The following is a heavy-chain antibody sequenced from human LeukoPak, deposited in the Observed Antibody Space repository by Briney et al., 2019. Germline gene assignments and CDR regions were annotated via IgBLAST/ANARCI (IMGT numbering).Heavy chain of an antibody. CDR2: IKQGGSEI. CDR3: ARDRESESDSEGDY. CDR1: GFTFSRFW. J-gene: IGHJ4*02. V-gene: IGHV3-7*01. Sequence: GGSLRLSCSASGFTFSRFWMSWVRQAPGKGLESVALIKQGGSEIYHMDSVKGRFTISRDDATNSLYLQMNSLRVEDTALYYCARDRESESDSEGDYWGKGTLVTVSS. D-gene: IGHD4-11*01.